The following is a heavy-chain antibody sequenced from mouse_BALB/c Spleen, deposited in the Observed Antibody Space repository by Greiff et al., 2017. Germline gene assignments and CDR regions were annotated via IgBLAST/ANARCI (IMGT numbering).Heavy chain of an antibody. CDR1: GYTFTSYW. Sequence: QVQLQQPGAELVKPGASVKLSCKASGYTFTSYWMHWVKQRPGQGLEWIGYINPSTGYTEYNQKFKDKATLTADKSSSTAYMQLSSLTSEDSAVYYCARERDYDYDWFAYWGQGTLVTVSA. V-gene: IGHV1-7*01. CDR3: ARERDYDYDWFAY. D-gene: IGHD2-4*01. J-gene: IGHJ3*01. CDR2: INPSTGYT.